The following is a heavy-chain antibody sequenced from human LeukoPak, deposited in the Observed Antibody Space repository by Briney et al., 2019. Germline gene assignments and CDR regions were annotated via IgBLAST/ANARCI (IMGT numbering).Heavy chain of an antibody. V-gene: IGHV1-46*01. D-gene: IGHD3-22*01. J-gene: IGHJ3*02. Sequence: ASVKVSCKASGYTFTSYYMHWVRQAPGQGLEWMGIINPSGGSTSYAQKFQGRVTMTRDTSTSTVYMELSSLRSEDTAVYYCARDQRYYYDSSGYFPAFDIWDQGTMVTVSS. CDR3: ARDQRYYYDSSGYFPAFDI. CDR2: INPSGGST. CDR1: GYTFTSYY.